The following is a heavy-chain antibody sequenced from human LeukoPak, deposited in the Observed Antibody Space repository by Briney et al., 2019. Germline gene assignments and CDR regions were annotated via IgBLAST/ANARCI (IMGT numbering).Heavy chain of an antibody. CDR3: AVSSSWCFDY. J-gene: IGHJ4*02. Sequence: SQTLSLTCTVSGGSISSGSYYWSWIRQHPGKGLEWIGYIYYSGSTYYNPSLKSRVTISVDTSKNQFSLKLSSVTAADTAVYYCAVSSSWCFDYWGQGTLVAVSS. V-gene: IGHV4-31*03. D-gene: IGHD6-13*01. CDR1: GGSISSGSYY. CDR2: IYYSGST.